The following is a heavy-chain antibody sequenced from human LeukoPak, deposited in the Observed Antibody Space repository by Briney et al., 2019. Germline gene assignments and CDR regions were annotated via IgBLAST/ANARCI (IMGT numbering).Heavy chain of an antibody. D-gene: IGHD6-19*01. J-gene: IGHJ4*02. V-gene: IGHV4-39*01. CDR3: ARSVAVAGTFEY. Sequence: PSETLSLTCTVSNDSISSSINYWGWIRQPPGKGLEWIGTIYHSASAYYNPSLKSRVTISVSTSKNQFSLRLTSVTATDSAVYYCARSVAVAGTFEYWGQGTPVTVSS. CDR1: NDSISSSINY. CDR2: IYHSASA.